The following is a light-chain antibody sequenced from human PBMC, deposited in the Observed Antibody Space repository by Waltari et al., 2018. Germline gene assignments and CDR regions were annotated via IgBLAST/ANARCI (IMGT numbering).Light chain of an antibody. V-gene: IGLV8-61*01. CDR3: FSYMGSGIWV. J-gene: IGLJ3*02. CDR1: SGSVSPTPY. Sequence: QTVVTQEQSLSVSPGGTVTLTCALTSGSVSPTPYATWYQQTPGQPPRTLGYEGKSGSCGVPDRFSGSSLGNTAALTITEAQADDESHYFCFSYMGSGIWVSGGGTKLTVL. CDR2: EGK.